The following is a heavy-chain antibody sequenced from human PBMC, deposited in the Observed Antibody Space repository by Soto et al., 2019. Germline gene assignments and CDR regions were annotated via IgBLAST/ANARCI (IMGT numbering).Heavy chain of an antibody. CDR3: ARGRPYYDFWSGDNPPDY. CDR1: GFTFSSYG. CDR2: IWYDGSNK. D-gene: IGHD3-3*01. V-gene: IGHV3-33*01. Sequence: QVQLVESGGGVVQPGRSLRLSCAASGFTFSSYGMHWVRQAPGKGLEWVAVIWYDGSNKYYADSVKGRFTISRDNSKNTLYLQMNSLRAEDTAVYYCARGRPYYDFWSGDNPPDYWGQGTLVTVSS. J-gene: IGHJ4*02.